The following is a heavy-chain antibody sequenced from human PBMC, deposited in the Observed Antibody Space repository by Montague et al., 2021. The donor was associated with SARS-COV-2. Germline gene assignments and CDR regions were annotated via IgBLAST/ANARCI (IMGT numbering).Heavy chain of an antibody. V-gene: IGHV4-39*01. D-gene: IGHD3-3*01. J-gene: IGHJ4*02. CDR1: GGSISSSSYY. CDR2: IYYSGST. CDR3: ARSPRHYDFWSGYLPGHFDY. Sequence: SETLSLTCTVSGGSISSSSYYWGWIRQPPGKGLEWIGSIYYSGSTYYXPSLKSRVTISVDTSKNQFSLKLSSVTAADTAVYYCARSPRHYDFWSGYLPGHFDYWGQETLVTVSS.